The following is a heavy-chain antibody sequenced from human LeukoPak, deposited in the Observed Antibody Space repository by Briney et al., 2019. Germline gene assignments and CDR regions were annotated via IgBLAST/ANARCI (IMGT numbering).Heavy chain of an antibody. CDR1: GFTFSSYW. J-gene: IGHJ4*02. V-gene: IGHV3-74*01. D-gene: IGHD2-2*01. CDR2: INSDGSST. Sequence: GGSLRLSCAASGFTFSSYWMHWVRQAPGKGLVWVSRINSDGSSTTYADSVKGRFTISRDNAKNTLYLQMNSLRAEDTAVYYCAYFVCSNTSCEYFNYGGKGTLATVPS. CDR3: AYFVCSNTSCEYFNY.